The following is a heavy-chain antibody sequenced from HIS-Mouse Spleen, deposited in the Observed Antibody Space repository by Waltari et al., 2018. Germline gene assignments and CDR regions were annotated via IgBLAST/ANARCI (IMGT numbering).Heavy chain of an antibody. Sequence: QVQLQQWGAGLLKPSETLSLTCAVYGGSFSGYYWSWIRQPPGQGLEWIGEINHSGSTNYNPSLKSRVTISVDTSKNQFSLKLSSVTAADTAVYYCARRTMVRGVKGFDYWGQGTLVTVSS. CDR1: GGSFSGYY. J-gene: IGHJ4*02. D-gene: IGHD3-10*01. CDR2: INHSGST. CDR3: ARRTMVRGVKGFDY. V-gene: IGHV4-34*01.